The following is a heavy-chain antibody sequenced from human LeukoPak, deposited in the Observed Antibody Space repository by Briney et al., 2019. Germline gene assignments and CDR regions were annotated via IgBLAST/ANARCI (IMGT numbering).Heavy chain of an antibody. Sequence: GGSLRLSCAASGFTFSSYAMSWVRQAPGKGLEWVSAISGSGGSTYYADSVKGRFTISRDNSKNTLYLQMNSLRAEDTAVYHCAKDQRHGLLRATFDYWGQGTLVTVSS. V-gene: IGHV3-23*01. J-gene: IGHJ4*02. D-gene: IGHD2-15*01. CDR1: GFTFSSYA. CDR2: ISGSGGST. CDR3: AKDQRHGLLRATFDY.